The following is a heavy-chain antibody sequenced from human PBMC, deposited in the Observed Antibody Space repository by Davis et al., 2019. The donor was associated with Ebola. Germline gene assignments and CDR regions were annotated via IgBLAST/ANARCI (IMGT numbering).Heavy chain of an antibody. V-gene: IGHV1-46*01. CDR1: GYTFTSYY. D-gene: IGHD3-3*01. CDR3: ARANPVLRFLEWLPPNGMDV. J-gene: IGHJ6*02. Sequence: ASVKVSCKASGYTFTSYYMHWVRQAPGQGLEWMGIINPSGGSTSYAQKFQGRVTMTRDTSTSTVYMELSSLRSEDTAVYYCARANPVLRFLEWLPPNGMDVWGQGTTVTVSS. CDR2: INPSGGST.